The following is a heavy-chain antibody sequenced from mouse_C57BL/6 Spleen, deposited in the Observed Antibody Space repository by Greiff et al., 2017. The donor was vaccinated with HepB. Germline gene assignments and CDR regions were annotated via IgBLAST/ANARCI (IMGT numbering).Heavy chain of an antibody. J-gene: IGHJ3*01. CDR2: ISGGGGNT. CDR3: ARQGYGSSH. V-gene: IGHV5-9*01. Sequence: EVQLQESGGGLVKPGGSLKLSCAASGFTFSSYTMSWVRQTPEKRLEWVATISGGGGNTYYPDSVKGRFTISRDNAKNTLYLQMSSLRSEDTALYYCARQGYGSSHWGQGTLVTVSA. CDR1: GFTFSSYT. D-gene: IGHD1-1*01.